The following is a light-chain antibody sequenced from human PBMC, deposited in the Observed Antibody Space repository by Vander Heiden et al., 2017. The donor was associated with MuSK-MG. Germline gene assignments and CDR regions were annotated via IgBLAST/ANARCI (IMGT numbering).Light chain of an antibody. Sequence: QSALTQPASVSGSPGQSITISCTGTSSDVGGYNNVACYQQHPGKAPKLMIVDVNSRPSGVSNRFSCATSGNNASPITSGRQAEDDADDYWCSSTKISTLKYVFGTGTKLTVL. CDR2: DVN. CDR1: SSDVGGYNN. J-gene: IGLJ1*01. CDR3: CSSTKISTLKYV. V-gene: IGLV2-14*01.